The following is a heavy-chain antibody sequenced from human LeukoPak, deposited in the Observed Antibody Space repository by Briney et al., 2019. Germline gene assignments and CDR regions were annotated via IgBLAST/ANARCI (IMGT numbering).Heavy chain of an antibody. CDR2: ISGYNGNT. CDR3: ARRYYDSSGYIWFDP. J-gene: IGHJ5*02. Sequence: GASVKVSCKASGYTFTSYGISWVRQAPGQGLEWMGWISGYNGNTNYAQKLQGRVTMTTDTSTSTAYMELRSLRSDDTAVYYCARRYYDSSGYIWFDPWGQGTLVTVSS. V-gene: IGHV1-18*01. CDR1: GYTFTSYG. D-gene: IGHD3-22*01.